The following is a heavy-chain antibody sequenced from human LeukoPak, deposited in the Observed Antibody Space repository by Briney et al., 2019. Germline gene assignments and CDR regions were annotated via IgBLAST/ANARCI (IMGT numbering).Heavy chain of an antibody. Sequence: SVKVSCKASGGTFSSYAISWVRQAPGQGLEWMGGIIPIFGTANYAQKFHGRLTMTTDTSTSTAYMELRSLRSDDTGVYYCARDVPGSIGTTARFDPWGQGTLVTVSP. D-gene: IGHD1-1*01. CDR3: ARDVPGSIGTTARFDP. CDR1: GGTFSSYA. J-gene: IGHJ5*02. V-gene: IGHV1-69*05. CDR2: IIPIFGTA.